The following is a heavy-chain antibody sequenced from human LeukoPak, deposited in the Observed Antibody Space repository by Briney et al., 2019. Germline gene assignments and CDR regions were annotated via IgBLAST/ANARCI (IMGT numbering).Heavy chain of an antibody. Sequence: PSETLSLTCSVSGGSLSRSSYYWGWIRQPPGKGLEWIGSIFYSGSTVYNPSLKSRVTISVDTSKNQFSLKLTSVTAADTAAYYCASIDYEWGQGILVIVSS. CDR1: GGSLSRSSYY. V-gene: IGHV4-39*01. D-gene: IGHD4-17*01. CDR3: ASIDYE. J-gene: IGHJ4*02. CDR2: IFYSGST.